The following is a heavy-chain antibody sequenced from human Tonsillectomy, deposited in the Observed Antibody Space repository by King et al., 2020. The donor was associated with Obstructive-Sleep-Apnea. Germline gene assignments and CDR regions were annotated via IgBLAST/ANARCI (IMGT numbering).Heavy chain of an antibody. V-gene: IGHV4-39*07. J-gene: IGHJ4*02. Sequence: LQLQESGPRLVKPSETLSLTCTVSGGSISSSRYYWGWIRQPPGKGLEWIGSIYSGSTYYNPSLKSRVTMSVDTSKDQFSLKLSSVTAADTAVYYCATDANYGPGGYFDYWGQGTLVTVSS. D-gene: IGHD3-10*01. CDR3: ATDANYGPGGYFDY. CDR1: GGSISSSRYY. CDR2: IYSGST.